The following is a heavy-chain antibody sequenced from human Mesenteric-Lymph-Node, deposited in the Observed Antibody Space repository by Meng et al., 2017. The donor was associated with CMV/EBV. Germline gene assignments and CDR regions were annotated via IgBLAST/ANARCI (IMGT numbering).Heavy chain of an antibody. CDR1: GFTFSSYW. CDR3: ARDGYYDFWSGHNYYYGTDV. CDR2: IKQDGSEK. J-gene: IGHJ6*02. Sequence: GESLKISCAASGFTFSSYWMSWVRQAPGKGLEWVANIKQDGSEKYYVDSVKGRFTISRDNAKNSLYLQMNSLRAEDTAVYYCARDGYYDFWSGHNYYYGTDVWGQGTTVTVSS. D-gene: IGHD3-3*01. V-gene: IGHV3-7*01.